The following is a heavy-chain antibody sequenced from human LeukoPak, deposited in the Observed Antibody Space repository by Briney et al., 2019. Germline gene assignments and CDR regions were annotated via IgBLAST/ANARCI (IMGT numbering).Heavy chain of an antibody. CDR2: IYYSGST. D-gene: IGHD3-16*01. J-gene: IGHJ4*02. CDR1: GGSISSYY. Sequence: NPSETLSLTCTVSGGSISSYYWSWIRQPPGKGLEWIGYIYYSGSTNYNPSLKSRVTISVDTSKNQFSLKLSSVTAADTAVYYCARDLGGAETFDYWGQGTLVTVSP. CDR3: ARDLGGAETFDY. V-gene: IGHV4-59*01.